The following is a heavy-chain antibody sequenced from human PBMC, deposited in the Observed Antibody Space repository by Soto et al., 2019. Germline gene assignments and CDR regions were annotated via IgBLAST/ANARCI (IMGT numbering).Heavy chain of an antibody. V-gene: IGHV4-34*01. J-gene: IGHJ5*02. CDR2: INHSGST. D-gene: IGHD2-21*02. CDR3: ARVFVVVTARNWFDP. CDR1: GGSFSGYY. Sequence: SSETLSLTCAVYGGSFSGYYWSWIRQPPGKGLEWIGEINHSGSTNYNPSLKSRVTISVDTSMNQFSLKLSSVTAADTAVYYCARVFVVVTARNWFDPWGQGTLVTVSS.